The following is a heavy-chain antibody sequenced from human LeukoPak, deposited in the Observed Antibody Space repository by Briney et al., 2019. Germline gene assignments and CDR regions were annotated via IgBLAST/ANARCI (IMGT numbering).Heavy chain of an antibody. CDR3: AKDMDVKGGLWDGFDY. Sequence: GGSLRLSCAASGFTFDDYAMHWVRQAPGKGLEWVSGLIWNGGSIGYADSVKGRFTISRDNAKNSLYLQMNSLRAEDTALYYCAKDMDVKGGLWDGFDYWGRGTMVIVSS. D-gene: IGHD1-26*01. V-gene: IGHV3-9*01. CDR1: GFTFDDYA. CDR2: LIWNGGSI. J-gene: IGHJ3*01.